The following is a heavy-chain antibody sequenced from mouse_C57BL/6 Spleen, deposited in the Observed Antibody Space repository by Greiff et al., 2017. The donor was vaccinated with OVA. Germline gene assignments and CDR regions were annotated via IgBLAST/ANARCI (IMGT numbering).Heavy chain of an antibody. Sequence: DVHLVESGGDLVKPGGSLKLSCAASGFTFSSYGMSWVRQTPDKRLEWVATISSGGSYTYYPDSVKGRFTISRDNAKNTLYLQMSSLKSEDTAMYYCARIRQYFDYWGQGTTLTVSS. CDR3: ARIRQYFDY. CDR2: ISSGGSYT. CDR1: GFTFSSYG. J-gene: IGHJ2*01. D-gene: IGHD3-2*01. V-gene: IGHV5-6*01.